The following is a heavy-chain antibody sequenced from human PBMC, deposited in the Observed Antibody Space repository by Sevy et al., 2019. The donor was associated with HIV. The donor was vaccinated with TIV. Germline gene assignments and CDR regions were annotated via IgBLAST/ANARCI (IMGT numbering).Heavy chain of an antibody. CDR3: GSDDLVVGGGSNWFDP. V-gene: IGHV4-4*07. Sequence: SETLSLTCTVSSASFSAYYWSWIRQPAGKGLEWIGRDSTSGSTNYNPSLKSRVTMSLDTSKNHFSLKLSSVTAADTAIYCCGSDDLVVGGGSNWFDPWGQGALVTVSS. CDR1: SASFSAYY. CDR2: DSTSGST. J-gene: IGHJ5*02. D-gene: IGHD3-10*01.